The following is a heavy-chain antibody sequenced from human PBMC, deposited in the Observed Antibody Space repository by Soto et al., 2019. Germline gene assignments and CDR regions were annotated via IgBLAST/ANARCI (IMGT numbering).Heavy chain of an antibody. J-gene: IGHJ4*02. V-gene: IGHV3-23*01. CDR3: AKDGLLNYYDSSGYYFDDY. D-gene: IGHD3-22*01. CDR2: ISGSGGST. CDR1: RFPFCSSA. Sequence: AGSLGLCSPSSRFPFCSSAMSWVRTAPGTGLEWVSAISGSGGSTYYADSVKGRFTISRDNSKNTLYLQMNSLRAEDTAVYYCAKDGLLNYYDSSGYYFDDYWGQGTLVTGS.